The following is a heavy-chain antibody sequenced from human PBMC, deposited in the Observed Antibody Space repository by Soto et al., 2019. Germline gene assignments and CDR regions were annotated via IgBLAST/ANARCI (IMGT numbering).Heavy chain of an antibody. D-gene: IGHD2-2*01. CDR2: IYYSGST. J-gene: IGHJ4*02. CDR1: GGSVSSGSYY. V-gene: IGHV4-61*01. Sequence: SETLSLTCTVSGGSVSSGSYYWSWIRQPPGKGLEWIGYIYYSGSTNYNPSLKSRVTISVDTSKNQFSLKLSSVTAADTAVYYCAKMSSTDSYDPVFFWGQGTLVTVSS. CDR3: AKMSSTDSYDPVFF.